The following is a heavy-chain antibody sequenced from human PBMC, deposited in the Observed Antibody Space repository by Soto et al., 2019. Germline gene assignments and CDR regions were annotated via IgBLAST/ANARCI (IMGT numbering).Heavy chain of an antibody. J-gene: IGHJ4*02. V-gene: IGHV4-39*01. Sequence: SATLSLTCAFSGGCISSRSYYWGWIRQPPGKGLEWIGSIYYSGSTYYNPSLKSRVTISVDTSKNQFSLKLSSVTAADTAVYYCMLGSGWKDFDYWGQGTLVTVSS. CDR1: GGCISSRSYY. CDR2: IYYSGST. D-gene: IGHD3-22*01. CDR3: MLGSGWKDFDY.